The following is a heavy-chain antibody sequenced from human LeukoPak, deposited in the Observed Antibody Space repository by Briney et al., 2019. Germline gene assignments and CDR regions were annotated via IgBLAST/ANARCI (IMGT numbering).Heavy chain of an antibody. CDR3: TTEFVYYDSSGYYPIDY. D-gene: IGHD3-22*01. CDR1: GFTFTNAW. CDR2: IKSKTDGGTT. J-gene: IGHJ4*02. V-gene: IGHV3-15*01. Sequence: GGSLRLSCAASGFTFTNAWMSWVRQAPGKGLEWVGRIKSKTDGGTTDYAAPVKGRFTISRDDSKNTLYLQMNSLKTEDTAVYYCTTEFVYYDSSGYYPIDYWGQGTLVTASS.